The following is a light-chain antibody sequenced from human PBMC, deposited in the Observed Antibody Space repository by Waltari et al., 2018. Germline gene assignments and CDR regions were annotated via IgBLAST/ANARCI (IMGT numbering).Light chain of an antibody. J-gene: IGLJ2*01. CDR3: SSYAGRNTL. Sequence: QSALTQPPSASGAPGQSVTIPCTGTSTDIGAYNYVSWYQQHPGAAPKLLIYEVNKRPSGVPNRFSGSKSGDTASLTVSGLQADDEGDYYCSSYAGRNTLFGGGTKLTVL. CDR1: STDIGAYNY. V-gene: IGLV2-8*01. CDR2: EVN.